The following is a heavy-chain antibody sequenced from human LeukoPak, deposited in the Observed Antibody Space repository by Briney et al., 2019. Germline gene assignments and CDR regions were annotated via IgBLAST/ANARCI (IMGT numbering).Heavy chain of an antibody. V-gene: IGHV3-48*01. J-gene: IGHJ4*02. Sequence: GGTLRLSCAASGFTFSSYSMNWVRQAPGKGLEWVSYISSSSSTIYYADSVKGRFTISRDNAKNSLYLQMNSLRAEDTAVYYCASLSFLPQRMGPVGAIPEDYWGQGTLVTVSS. CDR3: ASLSFLPQRMGPVGAIPEDY. D-gene: IGHD1-26*01. CDR1: GFTFSSYS. CDR2: ISSSSSTI.